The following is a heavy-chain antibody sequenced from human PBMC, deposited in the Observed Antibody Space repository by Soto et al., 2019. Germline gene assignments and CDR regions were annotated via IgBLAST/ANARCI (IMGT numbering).Heavy chain of an antibody. J-gene: IGHJ6*02. CDR2: IIPIFGTA. CDR3: AREGVPAAMGYYGMDV. V-gene: IGHV1-69*12. CDR1: GGTFSSYA. Sequence: QVQLVQSGDEVEKPGSSVKVSYKASGGTFSSYAISWVRQAPGQGLEWMGGIIPIFGTANYAQKFQGRVTITADESTSTAYMELSSLRSEDTAVYYCAREGVPAAMGYYGMDVWGQGTTVTVSS. D-gene: IGHD2-2*01.